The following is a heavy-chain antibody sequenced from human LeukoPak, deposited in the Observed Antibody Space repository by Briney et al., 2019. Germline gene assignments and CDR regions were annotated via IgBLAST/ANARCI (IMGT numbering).Heavy chain of an antibody. CDR3: TKEGATGSRYNFDY. CDR1: GFTFSSHS. Sequence: GGSLRLSCAASGFTFSSHSMHWVRQAPGKGLEWVAVILDDGRTEYYADSVKGRFTISRDDSKNTVSLQMNSLRDDDTAVFYCTKEGATGSRYNFDYWGQGTLVTVSS. D-gene: IGHD2-15*01. CDR2: ILDDGRTE. J-gene: IGHJ4*02. V-gene: IGHV3-30*18.